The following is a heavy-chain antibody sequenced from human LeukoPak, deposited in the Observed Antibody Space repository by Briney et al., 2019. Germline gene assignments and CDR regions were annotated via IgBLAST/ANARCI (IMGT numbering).Heavy chain of an antibody. V-gene: IGHV3-64*01. J-gene: IGHJ5*02. CDR2: ISSNGGST. CDR3: ARADYSSGWYNWFDP. Sequence: PGGSLRLSCAASGFTFSSYAMHWVRQAPGKGLEYVSAISSNGGSTYYANSVKGRFTISRDNSKYTLYLQMGSLRAEDMAVYYCARADYSSGWYNWFDPWGQGTLVTVSS. CDR1: GFTFSSYA. D-gene: IGHD6-19*01.